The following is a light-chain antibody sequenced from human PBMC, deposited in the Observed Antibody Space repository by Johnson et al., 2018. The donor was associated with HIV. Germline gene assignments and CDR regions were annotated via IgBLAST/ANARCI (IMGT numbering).Light chain of an antibody. CDR1: GSNIGNNY. Sequence: QSVLTQPPSVSAAPGQKVTISCSGSGSNIGNNYVSWYQVLPGAAPKLLIYKNNERHSGVPDRFSGSKSGTSATLGITGLQAGDEADYYCGTWDSSLSGQVVGAGTKVTVL. V-gene: IGLV1-51*02. J-gene: IGLJ1*01. CDR2: KNN. CDR3: GTWDSSLSGQV.